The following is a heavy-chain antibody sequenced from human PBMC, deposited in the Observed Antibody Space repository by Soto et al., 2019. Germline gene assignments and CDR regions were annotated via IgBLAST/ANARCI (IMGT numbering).Heavy chain of an antibody. CDR2: INPNSGGT. D-gene: IGHD5-18*01. CDR3: ARAGYSYGLPDAFDI. Sequence: ASVKVSCKASGYTFTSYAMHWVRQAPGQGLEWMGWINPNSGGTNYAQKFQGRVTMTRDTSISTAYMELSRLRSDDTAVYYCARAGYSYGLPDAFDIWGQGTMVTVSS. J-gene: IGHJ3*02. V-gene: IGHV1-2*02. CDR1: GYTFTSYA.